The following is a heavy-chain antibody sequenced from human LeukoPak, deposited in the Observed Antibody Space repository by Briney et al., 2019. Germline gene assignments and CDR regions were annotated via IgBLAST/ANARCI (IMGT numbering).Heavy chain of an antibody. V-gene: IGHV4-59*01. D-gene: IGHD3-9*01. CDR2: IYYSGST. CDR1: GGSISSYY. CDR3: ATTNSENYDILTGYSNWFDP. Sequence: SETLSLTCTVSGGSISSYYWSWIRQPPGKGLEWIGYIYYSGSTNYNPSLKSRVTISVDTSKNQFSLNLSSVTAPDTAVYYYATTNSENYDILTGYSNWFDPWGQGTLATVSS. J-gene: IGHJ5*02.